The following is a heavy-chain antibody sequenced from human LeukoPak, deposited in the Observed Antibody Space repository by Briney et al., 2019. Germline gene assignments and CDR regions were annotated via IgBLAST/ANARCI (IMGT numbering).Heavy chain of an antibody. J-gene: IGHJ5*02. Sequence: SETLSLTCTVSSGSISNSYWNWVRQPPGKGLEWIGSVFYTGSADYNPSLKSRVTMSVDTSKNHFSLKLSSVTAADTAVYYCVRVSSGWFDPWGQGTLVTVSP. V-gene: IGHV4-59*01. CDR1: SGSISNSY. CDR2: VFYTGSA. D-gene: IGHD6-19*01. CDR3: VRVSSGWFDP.